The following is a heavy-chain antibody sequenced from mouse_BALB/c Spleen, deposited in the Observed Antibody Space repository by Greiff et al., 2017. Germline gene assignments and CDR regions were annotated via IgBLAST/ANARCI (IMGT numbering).Heavy chain of an antibody. J-gene: IGHJ1*01. CDR2: INSNGGST. CDR1: GFTFSSYY. CDR3: ARQPNWYFDV. V-gene: IGHV5-6-2*01. Sequence: EVMLVESGGGLVKLGGSLKLSCAASGFTFSSYYMSWVRQTPEKRLELVAAINSNGGSTYYPDTVKGRFTISRDNAKNTLYLQMSSLKSEDTALYYCARQPNWYFDVGGAGTTVTVSS.